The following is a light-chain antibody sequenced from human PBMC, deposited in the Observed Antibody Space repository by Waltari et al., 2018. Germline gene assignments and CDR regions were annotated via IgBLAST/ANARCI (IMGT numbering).Light chain of an antibody. V-gene: IGLV1-47*01. CDR2: TKD. Sequence: QSVLTQPPSASGTPGQRVTITCSGSSPNIGRNYVHWYQQLPGTAPKLLIHTKDKRSSGVPDRLFGSKSGTSASLAISGLRSEDGADYWCAAWDDSLSGWVFGGGTKVTVL. CDR3: AAWDDSLSGWV. CDR1: SPNIGRNY. J-gene: IGLJ3*02.